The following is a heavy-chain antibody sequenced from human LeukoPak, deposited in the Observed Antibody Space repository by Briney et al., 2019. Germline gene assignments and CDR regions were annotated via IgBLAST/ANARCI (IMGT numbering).Heavy chain of an antibody. J-gene: IGHJ4*02. CDR2: IYHSGSP. V-gene: IGHV4-4*02. CDR1: GGSISSNNW. D-gene: IGHD1-1*01. Sequence: SETLSLTCAVSGGSISSNNWWGWVRQPPGKGLEWIGEIYHSGSPNYNPSLKSRVTISVDKTRNHFSLNLSSVTAADTAVYYCARVNINNWHSCDYWGQGTLVTVSS. CDR3: ARVNINNWHSCDY.